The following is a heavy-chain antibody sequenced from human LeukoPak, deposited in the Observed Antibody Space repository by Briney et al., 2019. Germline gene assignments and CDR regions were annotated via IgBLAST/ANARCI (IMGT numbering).Heavy chain of an antibody. Sequence: GGSLRLSCTASGFTFGDYAMSWVRQAPGKGREWVGFIRSKAYGGTTEYAASVKGRFTISRDDSKSIAYLQMNSLKTEDTAVYYCTRATLVDTAMVYYYYMDVWGKGTTVTISS. CDR2: IRSKAYGGTT. J-gene: IGHJ6*03. V-gene: IGHV3-49*04. D-gene: IGHD5-18*01. CDR3: TRATLVDTAMVYYYYMDV. CDR1: GFTFGDYA.